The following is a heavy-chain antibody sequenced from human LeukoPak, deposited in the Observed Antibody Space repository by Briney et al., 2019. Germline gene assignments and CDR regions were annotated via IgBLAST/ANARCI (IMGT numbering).Heavy chain of an antibody. Sequence: GASVKVSCKASGYTFTSYDINWVRQATGQGLEWMGWMNPNSGNTGCAQKFQGRVTMTRNTSISTAYMELSSLRSEDTAVYYCAYDGSGSDDAFDIWGQGTMVTVSS. D-gene: IGHD3-10*01. CDR1: GYTFTSYD. CDR3: AYDGSGSDDAFDI. CDR2: MNPNSGNT. J-gene: IGHJ3*02. V-gene: IGHV1-8*01.